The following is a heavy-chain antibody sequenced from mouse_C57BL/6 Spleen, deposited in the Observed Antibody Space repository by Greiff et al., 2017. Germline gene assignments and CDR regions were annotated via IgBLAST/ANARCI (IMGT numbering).Heavy chain of an antibody. CDR2: IRLKSDNYAT. Sequence: EVKLMESGGGLVQPGGSMKLSCVASGFTFSNYWMNWVRQSPEKGLEWVAQIRLKSDNYATHYAESVKGRFTISRDDSKSSVYLQMNNLRAEDTGIYYCTGGGLLPYWYFDVWGTGTTVTVSS. CDR3: TGGGLLPYWYFDV. J-gene: IGHJ1*03. CDR1: GFTFSNYW. D-gene: IGHD2-13*01. V-gene: IGHV6-3*01.